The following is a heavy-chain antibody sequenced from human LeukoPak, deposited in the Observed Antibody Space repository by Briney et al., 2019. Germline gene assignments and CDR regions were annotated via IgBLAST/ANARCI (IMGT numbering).Heavy chain of an antibody. D-gene: IGHD7-27*01. CDR1: GFTFSSYN. CDR2: ISGSSSTI. CDR3: AKIKNWGPLVYYFDY. J-gene: IGHJ4*02. Sequence: PGGSLRLSCAASGFTFSSYNMNWVRQAPGKGLEWVSYISGSSSTIYYADSVKGRFTISRDNSKNTLYLQMNSLRAEDTAVYYCAKIKNWGPLVYYFDYWGQGTLVTVSS. V-gene: IGHV3-48*01.